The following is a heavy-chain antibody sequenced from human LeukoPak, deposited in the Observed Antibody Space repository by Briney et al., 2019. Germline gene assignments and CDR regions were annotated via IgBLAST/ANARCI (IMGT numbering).Heavy chain of an antibody. J-gene: IGHJ4*02. V-gene: IGHV3-7*01. Sequence: GGSLRLSCAASGFTFTDYWMKSVRQAPGKGLEWLARINKDGRKKNYVDSVKGRFTISRYNAKNSLSLQMDSLGVEDTAVYHCVRDAPGREGPHYWGQGILVTVSS. D-gene: IGHD1-26*01. CDR2: INKDGRKK. CDR3: VRDAPGREGPHY. CDR1: GFTFTDYW.